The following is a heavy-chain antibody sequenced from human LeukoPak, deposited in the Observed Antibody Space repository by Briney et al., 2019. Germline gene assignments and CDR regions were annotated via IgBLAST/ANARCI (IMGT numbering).Heavy chain of an antibody. J-gene: IGHJ5*02. CDR3: ARDRAITMVREGSGWFDP. V-gene: IGHV1-2*02. Sequence: GASVKVSCKSSGYIFTGYYMHWVRQAPGPGLEWMGWINPDSGGTKNAQKFQGRVTMTRATSINTAYMELSGLRSDDTAVYYCARDRAITMVREGSGWFDPWGQGTRVTVSS. CDR1: GYIFTGYY. D-gene: IGHD3-10*01. CDR2: INPDSGGT.